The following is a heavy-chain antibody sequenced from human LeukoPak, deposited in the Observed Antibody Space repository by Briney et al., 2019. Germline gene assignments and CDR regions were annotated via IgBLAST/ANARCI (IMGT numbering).Heavy chain of an antibody. Sequence: PSETLSLTCTVSGGSISSGGYYWSWIRQHPGKGLEWIGYIYYSGSTYYNPSLKSRVTISVDTSKNQFSLKLSSVTAADTSVYYCSRQVYYCDDETTSPYYYYYGMDVWGQGTTVTVSS. CDR2: IYYSGST. D-gene: IGHD4-17*01. J-gene: IGHJ6*02. CDR1: GGSISSGGYY. V-gene: IGHV4-31*03. CDR3: SRQVYYCDDETTSPYYYYYGMDV.